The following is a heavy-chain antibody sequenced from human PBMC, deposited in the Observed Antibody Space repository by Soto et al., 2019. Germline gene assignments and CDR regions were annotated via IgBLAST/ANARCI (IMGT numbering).Heavy chain of an antibody. CDR3: ARGDYYDIHDY. CDR2: INAGNGTT. Sequence: QVQLVQSGAEVKKPGASVKVSCKASGYTFTNYAMHWVRQAPGQRLEWMGWINAGNGTTKSSQKFQGRVTITRDTSASTAYMELSSLRSEDTAVYYCARGDYYDIHDYWGQGTLVTVSS. CDR1: GYTFTNYA. D-gene: IGHD3-22*01. V-gene: IGHV1-3*01. J-gene: IGHJ4*02.